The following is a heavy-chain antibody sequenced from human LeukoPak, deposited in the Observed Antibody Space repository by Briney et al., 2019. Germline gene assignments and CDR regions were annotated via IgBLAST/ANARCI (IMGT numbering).Heavy chain of an antibody. D-gene: IGHD4-17*01. CDR1: GFTFSSYT. CDR2: ISTSHSYI. V-gene: IGHV3-21*04. CDR3: ASSDHLATVTNRGSGTPCDY. Sequence: GGSLRLSCTASGFTFSSYTFNWVRQAPGKGLEWVSSISTSHSYIYYADSLKGRFTISRDNAKNSLYLQMNSLRAEDTAVYYCASSDHLATVTNRGSGTPCDYWGQGTLVTVSS. J-gene: IGHJ4*02.